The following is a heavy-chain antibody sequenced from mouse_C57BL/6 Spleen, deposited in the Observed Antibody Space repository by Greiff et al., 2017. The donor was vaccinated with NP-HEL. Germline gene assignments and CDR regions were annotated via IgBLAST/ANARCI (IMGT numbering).Heavy chain of an antibody. CDR1: GYTFTEYT. Sequence: QVQLQQSGAELVKPGASVKLSCKASGYTFTEYTIHWVKQRSGQGLEWIGWFYPGSGSIKYNEKFKDKATLTADKSSGTVYMELSRLTSEDSAVYFCARHESGSYYSNYVVLFAYWGQGTLVTVSA. V-gene: IGHV1-62-2*01. CDR3: ARHESGSYYSNYVVLFAY. CDR2: FYPGSGSI. J-gene: IGHJ3*01. D-gene: IGHD2-5*01.